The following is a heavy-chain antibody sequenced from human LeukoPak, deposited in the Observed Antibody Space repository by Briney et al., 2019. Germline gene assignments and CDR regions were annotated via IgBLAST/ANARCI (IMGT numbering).Heavy chain of an antibody. D-gene: IGHD1-7*01. CDR3: ARDGRELELRY. V-gene: IGHV4-39*02. CDR2: IYYSGST. CDR1: GGSISSSSYY. J-gene: IGHJ4*02. Sequence: SETLSLTCTVSGGSISSSSYYWGWIRQPPGKGLEWIGSIYYSGSTYYNPSLKSRVTISVDTSKNQFSLKLSSVTAADTAVYYCARDGRELELRYWGQGTLVTVSS.